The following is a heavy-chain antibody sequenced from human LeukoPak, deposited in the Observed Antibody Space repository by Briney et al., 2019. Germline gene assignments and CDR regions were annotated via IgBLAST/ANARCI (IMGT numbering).Heavy chain of an antibody. CDR3: ARGHPGRGYSYGYYY. Sequence: SETLSLTCAVYGGSFSGYYWSWIRQPPGKGLEWIGEINHSGSTNYNPSLKSRVTISVDTSKNQFSLKLSSVTAADTAVYYCARGHPGRGYSYGYYYWGQGTLVTHSS. CDR1: GGSFSGYY. D-gene: IGHD5-18*01. CDR2: INHSGST. J-gene: IGHJ4*02. V-gene: IGHV4-34*01.